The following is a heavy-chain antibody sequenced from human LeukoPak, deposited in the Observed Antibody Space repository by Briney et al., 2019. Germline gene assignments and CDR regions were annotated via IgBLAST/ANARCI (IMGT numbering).Heavy chain of an antibody. V-gene: IGHV3-48*03. D-gene: IGHD3-3*01. CDR3: ARGGGSGYYGFGY. CDR1: GFTFSSYE. Sequence: GGSLRLSCAASGFTFSSYEMNWVRQAPGKGLEWVSYITKSGSAIYYADSVKGRFTITRDNAKNSLCLQMNSLRVEDTAVYYCARGGGSGYYGFGYWGQGTLVTVSS. J-gene: IGHJ4*02. CDR2: ITKSGSAI.